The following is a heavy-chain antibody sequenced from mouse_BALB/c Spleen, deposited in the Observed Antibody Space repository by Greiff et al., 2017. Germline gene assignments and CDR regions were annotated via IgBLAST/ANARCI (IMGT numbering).Heavy chain of an antibody. V-gene: IGHV1-82*01. Sequence: QVQLKESGPELVKPGASVKISCKASGYAFSSSWMNWVKQRPGQGLEWIGRIYPGDGDTNYNGKFKGKATLTADKSSSTAYMQLSSLTSVDSAVYFCARGGIRSFDYWGQGTTLTVSS. CDR2: IYPGDGDT. CDR3: ARGGIRSFDY. D-gene: IGHD1-1*01. J-gene: IGHJ2*01. CDR1: GYAFSSSW.